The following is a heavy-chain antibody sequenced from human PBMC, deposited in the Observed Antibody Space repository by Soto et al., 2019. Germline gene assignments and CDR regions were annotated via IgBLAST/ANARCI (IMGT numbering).Heavy chain of an antibody. V-gene: IGHV3-30*04. CDR1: GFTFSSYT. CDR2: ISYDGRNK. J-gene: IGHJ4*02. CDR3: QYFYVSRRYAEATDS. Sequence: PGGSLRLSCAASGFTFSSYTMHWVRQAPDKGLEWVAAISYDGRNKYYTDSVKGRFSISRDNSESTLYLQMNSLRAEDTAVYYCQYFYVSRRYAEATDSWGQGPLVTVS. D-gene: IGHD3-10*02.